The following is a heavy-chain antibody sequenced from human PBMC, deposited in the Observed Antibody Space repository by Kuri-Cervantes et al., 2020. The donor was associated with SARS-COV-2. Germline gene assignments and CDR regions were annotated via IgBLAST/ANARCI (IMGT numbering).Heavy chain of an antibody. V-gene: IGHV1-2*04. CDR1: GYSCTNYA. D-gene: IGHD1-26*01. J-gene: IGHJ3*02. CDR2: INPNSGGT. Sequence: ASVKVSCKASGYSCTNYAMHWVRQAPGQRLEWMGWINPNSGGTNYAQKFQGWVTMTRDTSISTAYMELSRLRSDDTAVYYCARGGGVGATNDAFDIWGQGTMVTVSS. CDR3: ARGGGVGATNDAFDI.